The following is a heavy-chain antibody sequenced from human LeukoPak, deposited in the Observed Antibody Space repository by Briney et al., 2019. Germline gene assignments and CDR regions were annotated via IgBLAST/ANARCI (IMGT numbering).Heavy chain of an antibody. CDR2: INPNSGGT. CDR3: AIPVMWATSGWGRDY. D-gene: IGHD6-19*01. Sequence: GASVKVSCKASGYTFTGYYMHWVRQAPGQGLEWMGWINPNSGGTNYAQKFQGRVTMTRDTSISTAYMELSRLRSDDTAVYYCAIPVMWATSGWGRDYWGQGTLVTVSS. V-gene: IGHV1-2*02. J-gene: IGHJ4*02. CDR1: GYTFTGYY.